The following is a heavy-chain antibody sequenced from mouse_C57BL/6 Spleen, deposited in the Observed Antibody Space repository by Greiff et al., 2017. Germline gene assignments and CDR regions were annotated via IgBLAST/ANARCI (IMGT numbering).Heavy chain of an antibody. CDR3: VRHDWEGFAY. V-gene: IGHV10-1*01. J-gene: IGHJ3*01. CDR2: IRSKSNNYAT. D-gene: IGHD4-1*01. Sequence: EVKVVESGGGLVQPKGSLKLSCAASGFSSNTYAMNWVRQAPGKGLEWVARIRSKSNNYATYYADSVKDRFTISRDDSESMLYLQMNNLKTEDTAMYYCVRHDWEGFAYWGQGTLVTVSA. CDR1: GFSSNTYA.